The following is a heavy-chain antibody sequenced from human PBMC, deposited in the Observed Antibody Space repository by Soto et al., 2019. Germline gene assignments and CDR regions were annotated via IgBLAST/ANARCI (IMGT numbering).Heavy chain of an antibody. CDR3: ARRRYSSSWSVWFDP. Sequence: SETLSLTCTFSGGSIISSSYYWGWIRQPPGKGLEWIGSIYYSGSTYYNPSLKSRVTISVDTSKNQFSLKLSSVTAADTAVYYCARRRYSSSWSVWFDPWGQGTLVTVSS. D-gene: IGHD6-13*01. J-gene: IGHJ5*02. CDR1: GGSIISSSYY. CDR2: IYYSGST. V-gene: IGHV4-39*01.